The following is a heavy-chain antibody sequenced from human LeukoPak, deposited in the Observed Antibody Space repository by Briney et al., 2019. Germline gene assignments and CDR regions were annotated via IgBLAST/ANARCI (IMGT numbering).Heavy chain of an antibody. J-gene: IGHJ4*02. Sequence: GGSLRLSCVASGFIFNKHAMSWVRKAPGKGLEWVSGLSGSGSSTDYADSVKGRFTVSRDNFKNTLFLQMNSLRAEDTAIYYCAKERDYGPADYWGQGTLVTVSS. CDR3: AKERDYGPADY. D-gene: IGHD4/OR15-4a*01. CDR1: GFIFNKHA. CDR2: LSGSGSST. V-gene: IGHV3-23*01.